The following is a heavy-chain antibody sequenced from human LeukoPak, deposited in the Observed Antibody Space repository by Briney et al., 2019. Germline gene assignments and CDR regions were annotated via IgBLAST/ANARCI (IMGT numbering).Heavy chain of an antibody. CDR2: INQDGSEE. V-gene: IGHV3-7*01. CDR3: VRDGGVSGYDLLDY. Sequence: GSLRLSCAASGFTFSNYWMTWVRQAPGKGLEWVAHINQDGSEEHYMDSTNTRITITRDNANNSLSLQMNSLRAEDTAVYYCVRDGGVSGYDLLDYWGQGTLVTVSS. CDR1: GFTFSNYW. J-gene: IGHJ4*02. D-gene: IGHD5-12*01.